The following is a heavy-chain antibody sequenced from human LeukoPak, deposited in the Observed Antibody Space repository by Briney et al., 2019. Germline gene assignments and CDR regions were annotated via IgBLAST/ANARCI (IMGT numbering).Heavy chain of an antibody. D-gene: IGHD6-13*01. CDR3: ARDALIGKSSSWYLIY. CDR2: IYSGGST. Sequence: GGSLRLSCAASGFTFSSHWMTWVRQAPGKGLEWVSVIYSGGSTCYADSVKGRFTISRDNSKNTLYLQMNSLRAEDTAVYYCARDALIGKSSSWYLIYWGQGTLVTVSS. V-gene: IGHV3-66*01. CDR1: GFTFSSHW. J-gene: IGHJ4*02.